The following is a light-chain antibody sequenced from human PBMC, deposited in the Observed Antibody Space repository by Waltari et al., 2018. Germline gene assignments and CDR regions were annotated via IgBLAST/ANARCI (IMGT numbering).Light chain of an antibody. CDR1: QGISNY. Sequence: DIQMTQSPSSLSASVGDRVTITCRASQGISNYLAWYQQKPGKVPKLLIYATSTLQSGVPSRFSGSGSGTHFTLAISSLQPEDVATYYCQKYNSAPWTFGPGTKVEIK. V-gene: IGKV1-27*01. CDR2: ATS. CDR3: QKYNSAPWT. J-gene: IGKJ1*01.